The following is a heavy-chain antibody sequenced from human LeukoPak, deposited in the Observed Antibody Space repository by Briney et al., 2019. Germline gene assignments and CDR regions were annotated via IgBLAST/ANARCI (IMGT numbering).Heavy chain of an antibody. CDR3: ARYRGASGYHFDY. D-gene: IGHD5-12*01. Sequence: SETLSLTCVVYGGSFSGYYWSWIRQPPGKGLEWIGEINHSGSTNYNPSLKSRVTISLDKSKNQFSLKLYSVTAADTAVYYCARYRGASGYHFDYWGQGTLVTVSS. V-gene: IGHV4-34*01. J-gene: IGHJ4*02. CDR2: INHSGST. CDR1: GGSFSGYY.